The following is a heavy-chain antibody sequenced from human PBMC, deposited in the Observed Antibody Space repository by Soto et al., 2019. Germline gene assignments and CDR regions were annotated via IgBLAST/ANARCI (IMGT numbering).Heavy chain of an antibody. CDR2: ISVYNGNT. CDR1: GYTFTNYG. D-gene: IGHD6-19*01. CDR3: ARRPSGIVVAGRYAFDI. Sequence: AAVKVSCKASGYTFTNYGFSWVRQAPGQGLEWMGWISVYNGNTNYAQKLQGRVTMTTDTATSTAHMELRSLRSDDTAVYYCARRPSGIVVAGRYAFDIWGQGTMVTVSS. J-gene: IGHJ3*02. V-gene: IGHV1-18*04.